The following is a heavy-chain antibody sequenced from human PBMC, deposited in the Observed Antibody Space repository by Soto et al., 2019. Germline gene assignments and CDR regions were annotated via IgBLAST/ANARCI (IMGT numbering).Heavy chain of an antibody. J-gene: IGHJ3*02. CDR1: GYTFTSYG. CDR3: ARDHPLRFLEWCLAGGAFDI. V-gene: IGHV1-18*04. Sequence: GASVKVSCKASGYTFTSYGISWVRQAPGQGLEWMGWISAYNGNTNYAQKLQGRVTMTTDTSTSTAYMELRSLRSDDTAVYYCARDHPLRFLEWCLAGGAFDIWGQGTMVTVSS. CDR2: ISAYNGNT. D-gene: IGHD3-3*01.